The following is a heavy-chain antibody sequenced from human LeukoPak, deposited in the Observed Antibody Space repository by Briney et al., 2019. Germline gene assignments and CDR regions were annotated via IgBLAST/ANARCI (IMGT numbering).Heavy chain of an antibody. Sequence: GGSLRLSCAASGFTVSSNYMSWVRQAPGKGLEWVSVIYSGGSTYYADSVKGRFTISRDNSKNTLYLQMNSLRAEDTAVYYCARAPAGYCSGGSCYPDAFDIWGQGTMVTVSS. J-gene: IGHJ3*02. CDR3: ARAPAGYCSGGSCYPDAFDI. CDR2: IYSGGST. D-gene: IGHD2-15*01. V-gene: IGHV3-53*01. CDR1: GFTVSSNY.